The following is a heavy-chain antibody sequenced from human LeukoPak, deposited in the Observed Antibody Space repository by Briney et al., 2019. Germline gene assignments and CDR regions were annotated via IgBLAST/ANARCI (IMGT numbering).Heavy chain of an antibody. CDR3: ASDLADAFDI. J-gene: IGHJ3*02. V-gene: IGHV1-69*06. Sequence: SVNVSFKASGGTFSNYAISWVRQAPGQGLEWMGGIIPIFGTANYAQKFQGRVTITADKSTSTAYMELSSLRSEDTAVYYCASDLADAFDIWGQGTVVTVSS. D-gene: IGHD3-16*01. CDR1: GGTFSNYA. CDR2: IIPIFGTA.